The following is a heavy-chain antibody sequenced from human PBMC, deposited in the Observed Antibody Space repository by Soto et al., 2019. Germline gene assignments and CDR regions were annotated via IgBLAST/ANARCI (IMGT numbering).Heavy chain of an antibody. V-gene: IGHV1-69*13. CDR1: GGTFSSYA. J-gene: IGHJ5*02. CDR3: ARSILYCSGGSCYSEYNWFDP. Sequence: GASVKVSCKASGGTFSSYAISWVRQAPGQGLEWMGGIIPIFGTANYAQKFQGRVTITADESTSTAYMELSSLRSEDTAAYYCARSILYCSGGSCYSEYNWFDPWGQGTLVTVSS. CDR2: IIPIFGTA. D-gene: IGHD2-15*01.